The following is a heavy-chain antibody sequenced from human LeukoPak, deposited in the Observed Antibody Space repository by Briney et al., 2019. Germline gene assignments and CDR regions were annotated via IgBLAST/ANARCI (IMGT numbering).Heavy chain of an antibody. Sequence: KPSETLSLTCAVYGGSFNGYYWSWIRQPPGKGLEWIGEINHSGSTNYNSSLKSRVTISVDTSKNQFSLKLSSVTAADTAVYYCARGEGSLAYFDYWGQGTLVTVSS. J-gene: IGHJ4*02. CDR2: INHSGST. V-gene: IGHV4-34*01. D-gene: IGHD6-13*01. CDR3: ARGEGSLAYFDY. CDR1: GGSFNGYY.